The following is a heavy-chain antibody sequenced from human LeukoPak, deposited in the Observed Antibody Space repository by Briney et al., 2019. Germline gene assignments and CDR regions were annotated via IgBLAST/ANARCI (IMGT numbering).Heavy chain of an antibody. D-gene: IGHD6-19*01. V-gene: IGHV4-39*01. CDR3: ARQQWLEQDAFDI. J-gene: IGHJ3*02. Sequence: KASETLSLTCTVSGGSISSSSYYWGWIRQPPGKGLEWIGSIYYSGSTYYNPSLKSRVTISVDTSKNQFSLKLSSVTAADTAVYYCARQQWLEQDAFDIWGQGTMITVSS. CDR1: GGSISSSSYY. CDR2: IYYSGST.